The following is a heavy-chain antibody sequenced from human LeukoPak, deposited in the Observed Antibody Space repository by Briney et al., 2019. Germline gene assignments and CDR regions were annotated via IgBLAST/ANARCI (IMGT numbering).Heavy chain of an antibody. J-gene: IGHJ4*02. CDR1: GYSFTSYW. V-gene: IGHV5-51*01. D-gene: IGHD3-10*01. CDR3: ARHFYYGSGSYSPTLEY. Sequence: PGESLKISCKGSGYSFTSYWIAWVRQMPGKGLEWMGIIYPGDSDTRYSPSFQGQVTISADKFISTAYLQWSSLKASDTAMYYCARHFYYGSGSYSPTLEYWGQGTLVTVSS. CDR2: IYPGDSDT.